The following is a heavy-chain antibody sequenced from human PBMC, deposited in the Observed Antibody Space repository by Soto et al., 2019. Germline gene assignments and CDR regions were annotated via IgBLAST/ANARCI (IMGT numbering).Heavy chain of an antibody. CDR3: AGSDDILSGHEYFQH. V-gene: IGHV1-2*02. J-gene: IGHJ1*01. CDR1: GYTFTGYY. CDR2: INPNSGGT. D-gene: IGHD3-9*01. Sequence: ASVKVSCKASGYTFTGYYMHWVRQAPGQGLEWMGWINPNSGGTNYAQKFQGRVTMTRDTSISTAYMELSRLRSDDTAVYYCAGSDDILSGHEYFQHWGQGTLVTVAS.